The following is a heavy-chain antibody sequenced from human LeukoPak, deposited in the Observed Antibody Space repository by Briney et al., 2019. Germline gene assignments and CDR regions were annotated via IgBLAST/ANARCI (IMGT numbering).Heavy chain of an antibody. D-gene: IGHD3-16*02. V-gene: IGHV3-7*01. J-gene: IGHJ4*02. CDR2: IKEDGSVK. Sequence: GGSLRLSCAASGFTFDDYDMSWVRQAPGKGLEWVANIKEDGSVKYYVDSVKGRFTISRDSAKNSLYLQINSLNAEDTAVYYCAKDVRGYDYVWGSYRYSPFDYWGQGTLVTVSS. CDR1: GFTFDDYD. CDR3: AKDVRGYDYVWGSYRYSPFDY.